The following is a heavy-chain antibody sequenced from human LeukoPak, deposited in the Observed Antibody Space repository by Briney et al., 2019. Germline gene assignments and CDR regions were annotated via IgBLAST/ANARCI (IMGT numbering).Heavy chain of an antibody. J-gene: IGHJ1*01. V-gene: IGHV1-2*02. D-gene: IGHD2/OR15-2a*01. CDR2: INPDSGGT. CDR1: GGTFSSYA. Sequence: GASVTVSCKASGGTFSSYAISWVRQAPGQGLEWMGWINPDSGGTNYIQKFQGRVTVTRDTSISTAYMELSRLRSDDTAVYYCARSTTPNENEYFEHWGQGTLVTVSS. CDR3: ARSTTPNENEYFEH.